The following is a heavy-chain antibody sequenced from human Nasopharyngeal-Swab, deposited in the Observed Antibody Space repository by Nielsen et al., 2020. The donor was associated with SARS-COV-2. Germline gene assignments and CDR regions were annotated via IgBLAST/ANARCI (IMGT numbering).Heavy chain of an antibody. Sequence: GSLKISCAASGFTFSNYWMTWVRQAPGKGLEWVATIEDYGSEKYYVDSVKGRFTISRDNAKNSLYLQMNSLRAEDTAVYYCAREGSDSSGPGEYYYFYMDVWGKGTTVTVSS. CDR1: GFTFSNYW. CDR3: AREGSDSSGPGEYYYFYMDV. V-gene: IGHV3-7*01. D-gene: IGHD6-19*01. J-gene: IGHJ6*03. CDR2: IEDYGSEK.